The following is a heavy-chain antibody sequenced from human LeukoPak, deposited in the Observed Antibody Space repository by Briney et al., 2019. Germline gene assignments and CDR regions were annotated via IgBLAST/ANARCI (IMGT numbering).Heavy chain of an antibody. CDR3: ARPVLRYFDWLPGGY. CDR2: IKQDGSEK. V-gene: IGHV3-7*01. J-gene: IGHJ4*02. CDR1: GFTFSSYW. Sequence: GGSLRLSCAASGFTFSSYWMSWVRQAPGKGLEWVANIKQDGSEKYYVDSVKGRFTISRDNAKNSLYPQMNSLRAEDTAVYYCARPVLRYFDWLPGGYWGQGTLVTVSS. D-gene: IGHD3-9*01.